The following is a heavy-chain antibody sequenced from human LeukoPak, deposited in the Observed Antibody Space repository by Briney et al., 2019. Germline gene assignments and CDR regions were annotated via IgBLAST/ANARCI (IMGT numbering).Heavy chain of an antibody. J-gene: IGHJ4*02. V-gene: IGHV1-69*05. CDR2: IIPIFGTA. D-gene: IGHD3-22*01. CDR1: GGTFSSYA. Sequence: GASVKVSCKASGGTFSSYAISWVRQAPGQGLEWMGGIIPIFGTANYAQKFQGRVTITTDESTSTAYMELSGLRSEDTAVYYCARSPGGYYDSSGYHWGQGTLVTVSS. CDR3: ARSPGGYYDSSGYH.